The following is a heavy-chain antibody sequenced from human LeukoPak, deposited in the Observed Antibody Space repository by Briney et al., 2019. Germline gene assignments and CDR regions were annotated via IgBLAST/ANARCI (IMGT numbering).Heavy chain of an antibody. V-gene: IGHV3-11*04. CDR2: ISSSGSTI. Sequence: GGSLRLSCAASGFTFSDYYMSWIRQAPGKGLEWVSYISSSGSTIYYADSVKGRFTISRDNAKNSVYLQMNSLRAEDTAVFYCARDPGMITFGGVIGYFDYWGQGTLVTVSS. CDR3: ARDPGMITFGGVIGYFDY. CDR1: GFTFSDYY. J-gene: IGHJ4*02. D-gene: IGHD3-16*02.